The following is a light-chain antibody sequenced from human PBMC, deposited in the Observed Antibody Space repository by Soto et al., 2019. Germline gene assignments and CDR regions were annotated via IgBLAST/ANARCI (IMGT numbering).Light chain of an antibody. CDR1: QSVSSN. CDR2: GAS. J-gene: IGKJ1*01. Sequence: EIVMTQSPATLSVSPGERATLSCRASQSVSSNLASYQQKPGQAPRPLIYGASTRATGIPARFSGSGSGTEFTLTISSLQSEDFAVYYCQQYSNWPRTFGQGTKVEIK. V-gene: IGKV3-15*01. CDR3: QQYSNWPRT.